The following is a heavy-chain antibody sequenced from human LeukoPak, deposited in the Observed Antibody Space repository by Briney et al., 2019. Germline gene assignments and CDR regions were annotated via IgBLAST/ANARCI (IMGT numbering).Heavy chain of an antibody. D-gene: IGHD6-19*01. CDR3: TTERRESRGWYHWCFDY. CDR2: VKSKTDGGTT. J-gene: IGHJ4*01. V-gene: IGHV3-15*01. Sequence: PRGSPSPSCEVSGFTFSNACMSWVRQAPGKGLEWVGRVKSKTDGGTTDYGAPVKGRFTISRDDSKNTLYLLMNNLKTEDTAVYYCTTERRESRGWYHWCFDYWGEGTSVTVSS. CDR1: GFTFSNAC.